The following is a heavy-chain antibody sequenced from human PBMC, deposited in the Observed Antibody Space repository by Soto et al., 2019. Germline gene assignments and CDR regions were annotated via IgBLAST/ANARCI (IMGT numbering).Heavy chain of an antibody. V-gene: IGHV4-59*01. J-gene: IGHJ4*02. CDR1: GGSISSYY. CDR2: IYYSGST. CDR3: GRVSWYIVELFDY. D-gene: IGHD2-15*01. Sequence: SETLSLTCTVSGGSISSYYWSWIRQPPGKGLEWIGYIYYSGSTNYNPSLKSRVTISVDTSKNQFSLTLSSVTAADTAVYYCGRVSWYIVELFDYWVQGPLVTVSS.